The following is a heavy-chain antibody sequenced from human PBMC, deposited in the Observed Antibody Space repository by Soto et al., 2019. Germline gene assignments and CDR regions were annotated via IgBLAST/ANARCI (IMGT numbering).Heavy chain of an antibody. J-gene: IGHJ4*02. D-gene: IGHD6-19*01. CDR2: ISSHGRDI. CDR1: GFTFTSYS. Sequence: PGGSLRLSCEASGFTFTSYSMTWVRQAPGKGLEWVSSISSHGRDIFYADSVKGRFTISRDNAKDSLHLQMNSLTGEDSAVYYCARGAALAGKLDLWGQGTLVTVSS. CDR3: ARGAALAGKLDL. V-gene: IGHV3-21*06.